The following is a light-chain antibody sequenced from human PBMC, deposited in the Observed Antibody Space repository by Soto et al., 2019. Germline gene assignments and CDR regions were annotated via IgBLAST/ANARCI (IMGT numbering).Light chain of an antibody. V-gene: IGKV1-9*01. Sequence: DLQLTQSPSFLSASVGDRVTITCRASQGISSYLAWYQQKPGKAPKVLIYAASTLQSGVPSRFSGSGSGTEFTLTISSLQPEDFVTYYCQRLNSYPLSFGGGTEVEI. CDR3: QRLNSYPLS. CDR2: AAS. J-gene: IGKJ4*01. CDR1: QGISSY.